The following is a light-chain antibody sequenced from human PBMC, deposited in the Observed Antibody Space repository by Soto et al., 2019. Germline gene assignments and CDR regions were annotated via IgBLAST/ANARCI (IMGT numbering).Light chain of an antibody. J-gene: IGLJ3*02. Sequence: QSVLTQPRSVSGSPGQSVTISCTGTSSDVGGYNYVSWYQQHPGKAPKLMIYDVSKRPSGVPDRFSGYKSGNTASLTISGLQAEDEADYYCCSYAGSYTVFGGGTQLTVL. CDR3: CSYAGSYTV. V-gene: IGLV2-11*01. CDR1: SSDVGGYNY. CDR2: DVS.